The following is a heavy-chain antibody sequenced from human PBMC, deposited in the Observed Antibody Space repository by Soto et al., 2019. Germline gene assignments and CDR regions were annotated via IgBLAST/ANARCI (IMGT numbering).Heavy chain of an antibody. CDR2: IIPIFGTA. CDR3: AIPTIGYCSGGSCYDFDY. D-gene: IGHD2-15*01. Sequence: QVQLVQSGAEVKKPGSSVKVSCKASGGTFSSYAISWVRQAPGQGLEWMGGIIPIFGTANYAQKFQGRVTVTADESTRTAYMELSSLRSEDTAVYYCAIPTIGYCSGGSCYDFDYWGQGTLVTVSS. CDR1: GGTFSSYA. J-gene: IGHJ4*02. V-gene: IGHV1-69*12.